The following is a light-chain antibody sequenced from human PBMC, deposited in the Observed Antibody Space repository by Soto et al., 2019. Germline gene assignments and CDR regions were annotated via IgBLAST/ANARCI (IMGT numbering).Light chain of an antibody. CDR3: QQYDSFLLT. V-gene: IGKV1-5*03. Sequence: DIHVTQSPSTLSASVGDRVTITCRASLSISSWLAWYQHKPGKAPKLLIYKASTLESGVPSRFNGSGSGTEFTLTISSLQPDDVATYYCQQYDSFLLTFGGGTKVEIK. J-gene: IGKJ4*01. CDR1: LSISSW. CDR2: KAS.